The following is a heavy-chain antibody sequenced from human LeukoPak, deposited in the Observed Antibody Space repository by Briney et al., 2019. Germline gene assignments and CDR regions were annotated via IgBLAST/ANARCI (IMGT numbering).Heavy chain of an antibody. CDR3: ARRYCSSTSCYRNGEYYFDY. Sequence: SVKVSCKASGFTFTSSAVQWVRQARGQRLEWIGWIVVGSGNTNYAQKFQERVTITRDMSTSTAYMELSSLGSDDTAVYYCARRYCSSTSCYRNGEYYFDYWGQGTLVTVSS. CDR2: IVVGSGNT. J-gene: IGHJ4*02. D-gene: IGHD2-2*01. V-gene: IGHV1-58*01. CDR1: GFTFTSSA.